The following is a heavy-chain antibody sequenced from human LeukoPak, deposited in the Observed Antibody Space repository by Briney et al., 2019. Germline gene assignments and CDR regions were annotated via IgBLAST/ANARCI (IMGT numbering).Heavy chain of an antibody. J-gene: IGHJ6*03. CDR2: INPSGTI. D-gene: IGHD3-22*01. V-gene: IGHV4-34*01. CDR1: GASFSGYY. Sequence: PSETLSLTSAVYGASFSGYYWTWIRQAPGKGLEWIGEINPSGTISYNPSLKSRLTISVDASKNQFSLNLRSLTAADTAVYYCARGRQEVSMIVVVMTAVSYFLDVWGKGTTVTVS. CDR3: ARGRQEVSMIVVVMTAVSYFLDV.